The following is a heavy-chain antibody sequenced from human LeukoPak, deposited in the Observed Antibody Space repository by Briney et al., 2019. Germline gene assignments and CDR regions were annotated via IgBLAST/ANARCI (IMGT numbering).Heavy chain of an antibody. Sequence: PGGSLRLSCAASGFTLSNAWMSGVRQAPGKGLEWVGRIRSKTDGGTTDYAAPVKGRFTISRDDSKTTLFLQMDSLKTEDTAVYQCTTDTAGYNTFDFWGQGTLVTVSS. CDR2: IRSKTDGGTT. CDR3: TTDTAGYNTFDF. J-gene: IGHJ4*02. CDR1: GFTLSNAW. D-gene: IGHD5-24*01. V-gene: IGHV3-15*01.